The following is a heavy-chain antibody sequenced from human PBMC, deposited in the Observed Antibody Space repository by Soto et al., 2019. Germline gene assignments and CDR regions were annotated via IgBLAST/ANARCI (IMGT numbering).Heavy chain of an antibody. CDR1: GFTFSSYG. J-gene: IGHJ4*02. Sequence: QVQLAESGGGVVQPGRSLRLSCAASGFTFSSYGMHWVRQAPGKGLEWVAVIWLHGSNKYYADSVKGRFTLSRDNFTNTPYLQMNILRAKNTAVYYSARGLWSCDYWGQGNLVTVSS. CDR3: ARGLWSCDY. V-gene: IGHV3-33*01. D-gene: IGHD3-16*01. CDR2: IWLHGSNK.